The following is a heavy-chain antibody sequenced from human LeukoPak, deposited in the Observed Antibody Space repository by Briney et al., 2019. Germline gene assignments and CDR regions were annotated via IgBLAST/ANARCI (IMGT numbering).Heavy chain of an antibody. D-gene: IGHD3-9*01. CDR1: GFTVSGTY. J-gene: IGHJ4*02. CDR3: ARIKDRYFDWLPLDY. Sequence: GSLRLSCAASGFTVSGTYMSWVRQAPGKGLEWVSIIYTGDSTYYADSVKGRFTISRDNSKNTLYLQMNSLRPEDTAVYYCARIKDRYFDWLPLDYWGQGTLVTVSS. CDR2: IYTGDST. V-gene: IGHV3-66*02.